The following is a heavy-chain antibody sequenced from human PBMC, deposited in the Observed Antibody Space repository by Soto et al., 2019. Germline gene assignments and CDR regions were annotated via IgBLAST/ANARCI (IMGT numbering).Heavy chain of an antibody. CDR2: IIPIFGTA. J-gene: IGHJ6*02. CDR1: GGTFSSYA. V-gene: IGHV1-69*01. D-gene: IGHD6-19*01. Sequence: QVQLVQSGAEVQKPGSSVKVSCKASGGTFSSYAISWVRQAPGQGLEWMGGIIPIFGTANYAQKFQGRVTITADESTSTAYMELSSLRSEDTAVYYCARDPYPPVAVPMDYYYGMDVWGQGTTVTVSS. CDR3: ARDPYPPVAVPMDYYYGMDV.